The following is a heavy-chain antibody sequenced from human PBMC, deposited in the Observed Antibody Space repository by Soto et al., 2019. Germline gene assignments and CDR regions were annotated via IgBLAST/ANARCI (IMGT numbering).Heavy chain of an antibody. CDR3: TRAGIDRTGTTQYYYGMNV. CDR1: GFTFGDNA. D-gene: IGHD1-1*01. Sequence: GGSLRLSCTTSGFTFGDNAMSWVRQAPGKGMEWVGFIRSKGYGGTTDYAASVKGRFTISRDDFKSNADLQMNSMKTEETAVYYCTRAGIDRTGTTQYYYGMNVWGQGTTVTVSS. J-gene: IGHJ6*02. V-gene: IGHV3-49*04. CDR2: IRSKGYGGTT.